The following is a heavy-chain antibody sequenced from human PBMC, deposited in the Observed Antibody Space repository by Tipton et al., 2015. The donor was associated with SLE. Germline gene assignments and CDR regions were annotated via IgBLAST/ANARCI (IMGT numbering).Heavy chain of an antibody. V-gene: IGHV3-9*01. CDR2: ISWNSGSI. CDR3: ARDRVRRSSLEGWFDP. J-gene: IGHJ5*02. Sequence: SLRLSCAASGFTFDDYAMHWVRQAPGKGLEWVSGISWNSGSIGYADSVKGRFTISRDNAKNSLYLQMNSLRAEDTAVYYCARDRVRRSSLEGWFDPWGQGTLVTVSS. D-gene: IGHD6-13*01. CDR1: GFTFDDYA.